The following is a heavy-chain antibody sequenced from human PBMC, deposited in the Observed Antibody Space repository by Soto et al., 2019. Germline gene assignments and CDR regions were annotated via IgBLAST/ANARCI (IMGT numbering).Heavy chain of an antibody. D-gene: IGHD3-22*01. Sequence: SETLSLTCTVSGGSISSTSYYWGWIRQPPGKGLEWIGSIYYSGSTYYNPSLKSRVTISVDTSKNQFSLKLSSVTAADTAVYYCARRRNYYDSSGYYFYYLDYWGQGTLVT. CDR3: ARRRNYYDSSGYYFYYLDY. J-gene: IGHJ4*01. CDR2: IYYSGST. CDR1: GGSISSTSYY. V-gene: IGHV4-39*01.